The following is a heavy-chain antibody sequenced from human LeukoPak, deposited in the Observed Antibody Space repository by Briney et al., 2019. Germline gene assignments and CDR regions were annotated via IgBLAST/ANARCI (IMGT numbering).Heavy chain of an antibody. CDR3: ARDGARGHSLESHFDY. V-gene: IGHV3-30*04. CDR1: GFTFSSYA. CDR2: ISYDGSNK. J-gene: IGHJ4*02. Sequence: GGSLRLSCAASGFTFSSYAMHWVRQAPGKGLQWVAVISYDGSNKYYADSVKGRFTISRDNSKNTLYLQMNSLRAEDTAVYYCARDGARGHSLESHFDYWGQGTLVTVSS. D-gene: IGHD5-18*01.